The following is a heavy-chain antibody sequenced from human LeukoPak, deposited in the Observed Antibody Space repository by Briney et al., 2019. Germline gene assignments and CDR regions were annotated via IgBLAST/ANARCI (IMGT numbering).Heavy chain of an antibody. J-gene: IGHJ3*02. Sequence: SETLSLTCAVYGGSFSGYYWSWIRQPPGKGLEWIGEINHSGSTNYNPSLKSRVTISVDTSKNQFSLKLSSVTAADTAVYYCVGGNYDILTGLLHAFDIRGQGTMVTVSS. CDR3: VGGNYDILTGLLHAFDI. D-gene: IGHD3-9*01. CDR2: INHSGST. CDR1: GGSFSGYY. V-gene: IGHV4-34*01.